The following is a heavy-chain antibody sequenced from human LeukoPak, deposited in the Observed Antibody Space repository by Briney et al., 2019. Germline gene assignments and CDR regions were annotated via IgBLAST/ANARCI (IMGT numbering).Heavy chain of an antibody. CDR2: IYYSGST. CDR1: GGSISSYY. V-gene: IGHV4-59*08. CDR3: ARHSGSYWVDY. Sequence: SETLSLTCTVSGGSISSYYWSWIRQPPGKGLEWIGYIYYSGSTNYNPSLKSRVTISVDTSKNQFSLKLSSVTAADTVVYYCARHSGSYWVDYWGQGTLVTVSS. D-gene: IGHD1-26*01. J-gene: IGHJ4*02.